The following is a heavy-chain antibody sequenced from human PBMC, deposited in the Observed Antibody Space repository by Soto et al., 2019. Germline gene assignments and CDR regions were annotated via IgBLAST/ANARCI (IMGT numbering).Heavy chain of an antibody. Sequence: PGGSLRLSCAASGFTFSSYGMHWVRQAPGKGLEWVAVIWYDGSNKYYADSVKGRFTISRDNSKNTLYLQMNSLRAEDTAVYYCARDPSRGVVAANGWFDHWGQGTLVTVSS. CDR2: IWYDGSNK. V-gene: IGHV3-33*01. D-gene: IGHD2-15*01. CDR3: ARDPSRGVVAANGWFDH. CDR1: GFTFSSYG. J-gene: IGHJ5*02.